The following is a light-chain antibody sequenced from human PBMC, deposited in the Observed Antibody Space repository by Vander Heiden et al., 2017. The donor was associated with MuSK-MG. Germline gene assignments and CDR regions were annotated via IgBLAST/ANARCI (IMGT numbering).Light chain of an antibody. CDR3: MQGSHWPYT. CDR1: HSVVHSDGYTY. J-gene: IGKJ2*01. V-gene: IGKV2-30*02. CDR2: KIS. Sequence: DVVVTQSPLSLAVTLGQPASISCRSSHSVVHSDGYTYMNWYHQRPGQSPRRLIYKISNRDSGVPDRFSGSGSGTDFTLKISRVEAEDVGVYYCMQGSHWPYTFGQGTKLEIE.